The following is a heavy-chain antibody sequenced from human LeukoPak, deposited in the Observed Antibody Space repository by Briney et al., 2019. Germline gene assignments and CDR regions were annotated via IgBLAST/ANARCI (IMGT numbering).Heavy chain of an antibody. Sequence: SETLSLTCAVYGGSFSVYYWSWIRHPPGRGLEWIGEINHSGSTNYNQSLMSRVTISVDTSKNQFSLKLSSGTAADTAVYYCARGRLLLWFGQHNNWFDLWGQGTLVTVSS. CDR2: INHSGST. V-gene: IGHV4-34*01. D-gene: IGHD3-10*01. CDR3: ARGRLLLWFGQHNNWFDL. CDR1: GGSFSVYY. J-gene: IGHJ5*02.